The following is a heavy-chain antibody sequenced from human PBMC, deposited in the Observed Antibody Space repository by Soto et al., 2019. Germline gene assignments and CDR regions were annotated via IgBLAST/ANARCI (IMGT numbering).Heavy chain of an antibody. Sequence: QVQLVQSGAEVKPPGASVKVSCKASGYSFSNYDINWVRQATGQGLEWMGWMNPNSGKPDYAQKFQGRLTMPRDTSIGTAYMELSSLRSEDTAVYYCARGSYEILTGSPYMDVWGRGTTVTVSS. D-gene: IGHD3-9*01. V-gene: IGHV1-8*01. J-gene: IGHJ6*03. CDR2: MNPNSGKP. CDR1: GYSFSNYD. CDR3: ARGSYEILTGSPYMDV.